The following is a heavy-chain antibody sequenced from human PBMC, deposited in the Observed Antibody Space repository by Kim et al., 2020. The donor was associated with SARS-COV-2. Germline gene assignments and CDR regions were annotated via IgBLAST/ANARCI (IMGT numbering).Heavy chain of an antibody. CDR2: IYYSGST. D-gene: IGHD3-22*01. CDR3: ATETRPGVETMIGVRDYGMDV. Sequence: SETLSLTCTVSGGSISSGDYYWSWIRQPPGKGLEWIGYIYYSGSTYYNPSLKSRVTISVHTSKNQFSLKLSSVTAADTAVYYCATETRPGVETMIGVRDYGMDVWGQGTTVTVSS. V-gene: IGHV4-30-4*01. J-gene: IGHJ6*02. CDR1: GGSISSGDYY.